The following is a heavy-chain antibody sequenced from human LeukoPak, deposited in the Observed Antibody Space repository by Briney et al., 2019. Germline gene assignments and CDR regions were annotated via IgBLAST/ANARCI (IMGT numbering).Heavy chain of an antibody. V-gene: IGHV3-11*04. D-gene: IGHD6-13*01. CDR2: ISSSGSTI. CDR1: GFTFSDYY. CDR3: ARDIAAAGEIDY. J-gene: IGHJ4*02. Sequence: GGSLRLSCAASGFTFSDYYMSWIRQAPGKGLEWVSYISSSGSTIYYADSVKGRFTISRDNSKNTLYLQMNSLRAEDTAVYYCARDIAAAGEIDYWGQGTLVTVSS.